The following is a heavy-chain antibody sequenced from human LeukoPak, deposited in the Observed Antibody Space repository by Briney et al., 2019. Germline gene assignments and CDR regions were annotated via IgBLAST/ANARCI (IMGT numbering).Heavy chain of an antibody. V-gene: IGHV3-66*01. CDR3: ARDRVYYYDSSGYYPDAFDI. J-gene: IGHJ3*02. Sequence: GGSLRLSCAASGFTVSSNYMSWVRQAPGKGLEWVSVIYXGGSTYYADSVKGRFTISRDNSKNTLYLQMNSLRAEDTAVYYCARDRVYYYDSSGYYPDAFDIWGQGTMVTVSS. D-gene: IGHD3-22*01. CDR1: GFTVSSNY. CDR2: IYXGGST.